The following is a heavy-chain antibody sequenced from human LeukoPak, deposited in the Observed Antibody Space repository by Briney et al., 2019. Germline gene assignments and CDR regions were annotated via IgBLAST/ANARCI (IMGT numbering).Heavy chain of an antibody. J-gene: IGHJ4*02. V-gene: IGHV4-34*01. CDR3: ASPAAAPFDY. Sequence: SETLSLTCAVYGGSFNGYYWSWIRQPPGKGLEWIGEINHSGSTNYNPSLKSRVTISVDTSKNQFSLKLSSVTAADTAVYYCASPAAAPFDYWGQGTLVTVSS. D-gene: IGHD6-13*01. CDR1: GGSFNGYY. CDR2: INHSGST.